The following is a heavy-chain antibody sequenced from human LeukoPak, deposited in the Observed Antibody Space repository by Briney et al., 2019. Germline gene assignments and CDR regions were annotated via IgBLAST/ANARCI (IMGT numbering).Heavy chain of an antibody. CDR1: GFTFDDYT. V-gene: IGHV3-43*01. J-gene: IGHJ4*02. CDR2: ISWDGGST. D-gene: IGHD3-10*01. Sequence: GGSLKLSCAASGFTFDDYTMHWVRQAPGKGLEWVSLISWDGGSTYYADSVKGRFTISRDNSKNSLYLQMNSLRTEDTALYFCAKDHYYGSGSYSRWVYFDYWGQGTLVTVSS. CDR3: AKDHYYGSGSYSRWVYFDY.